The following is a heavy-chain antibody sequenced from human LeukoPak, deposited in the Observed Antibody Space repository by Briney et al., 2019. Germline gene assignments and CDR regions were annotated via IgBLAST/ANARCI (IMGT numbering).Heavy chain of an antibody. V-gene: IGHV3-23*01. CDR3: AKDMYGDFGGVDY. D-gene: IGHD4-17*01. CDR1: GFTFSTYA. J-gene: IGHJ4*02. Sequence: GGSLRLSCAASGFTFSTYAMTWVRQAPGKGLEWVSVIFNSGTSTYYADSVQGRFTISRDNSKNTLHLQMSSLRAEATTVYYCAKDMYGDFGGVDYWGQGTLVTVSS. CDR2: IFNSGTST.